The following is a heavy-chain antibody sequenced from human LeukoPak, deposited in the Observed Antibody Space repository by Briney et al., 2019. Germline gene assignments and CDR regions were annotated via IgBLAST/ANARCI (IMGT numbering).Heavy chain of an antibody. J-gene: IGHJ4*02. CDR1: GGSISSYY. V-gene: IGHV4-59*01. Sequence: SETLSLTCTVSGGSISSYYWSWIRQPPGKGLEWIGYIYYSGSTNYNPSFKSRVTISVDTSKNQFSLKLSSVTAADTAVYYCARATSFGVVTPFGYWGQGTLVTVSS. CDR2: IYYSGST. D-gene: IGHD3-3*01. CDR3: ARATSFGVVTPFGY.